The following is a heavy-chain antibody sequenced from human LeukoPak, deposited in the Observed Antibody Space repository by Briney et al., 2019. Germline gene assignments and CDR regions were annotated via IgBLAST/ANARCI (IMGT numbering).Heavy chain of an antibody. CDR2: INPNSGGT. D-gene: IGHD2-15*01. CDR3: ARGIVVVVAAPDWFDP. J-gene: IGHJ5*02. CDR1: VYTFTRYY. Sequence: ASVKVSCQPSVYTFTRYYMHWVRHPPGHGLEWMGWINPNSGGTNYAQKFQGRVTITRDTSISTAYMELSRLRSDDTAVYYCARGIVVVVAAPDWFDPWGQGTLVTVSS. V-gene: IGHV1-2*02.